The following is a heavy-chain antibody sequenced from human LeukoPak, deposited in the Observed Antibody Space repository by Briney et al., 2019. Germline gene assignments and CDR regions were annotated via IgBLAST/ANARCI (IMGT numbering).Heavy chain of an antibody. CDR1: GYTFTGYY. D-gene: IGHD2-2*01. CDR2: INPNSGGT. Sequence: ASVKVSCKASGYTFTGYYMHWVRQAPGQGLEWMGWINPNSGGTNYAQKFQGRVTMTRDTSISTAYMELSRLRFDDTAVYYCARDPLCSSAGGRIFAYGGKGTLVTVSS. J-gene: IGHJ4*02. CDR3: ARDPLCSSAGGRIFAY. V-gene: IGHV1-2*02.